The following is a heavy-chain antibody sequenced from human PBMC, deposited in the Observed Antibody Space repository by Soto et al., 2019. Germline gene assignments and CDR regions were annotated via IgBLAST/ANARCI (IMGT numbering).Heavy chain of an antibody. CDR2: INHSGST. J-gene: IGHJ4*02. Sequence: SETLSLTCAVYGGSFSGYYWSWIRQPPGKGLEWIGEINHSGSTNYNPSLKSRVTISVDTSKNQFSLKLSSVTAADTAVYYCARGLLGSYDFWSGYYSAYYFDYWGQGTLVTVSS. V-gene: IGHV4-34*01. CDR1: GGSFSGYY. CDR3: ARGLLGSYDFWSGYYSAYYFDY. D-gene: IGHD3-3*01.